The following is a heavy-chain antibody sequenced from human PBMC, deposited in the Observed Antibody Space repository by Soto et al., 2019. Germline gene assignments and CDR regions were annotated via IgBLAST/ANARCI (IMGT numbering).Heavy chain of an antibody. CDR3: AKDRLAANFDY. CDR2: ISNTGGGT. J-gene: IGHJ4*02. V-gene: IGHV3-23*01. D-gene: IGHD5-18*01. Sequence: EVQLFDSGGGLVQPGGSLGLSCAASGFTFNNYAMNWLRHAPGVGLEWIATISNTGGGTYYADSVKGRFTISRDNSKNTLYLKMSSLRVEDTAVYYCAKDRLAANFDYWGQGPQVTVSS. CDR1: GFTFNNYA.